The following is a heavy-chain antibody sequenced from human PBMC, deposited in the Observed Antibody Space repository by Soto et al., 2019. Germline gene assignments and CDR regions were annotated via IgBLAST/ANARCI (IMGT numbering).Heavy chain of an antibody. Sequence: EVQLLESGGGLVQPGGSLRLSCAASGFTFSSYAMSWVRQAPGKGLEWVSAISGSGGSTYYADSVKGRFTISRDNSKNTLYLQMNSLRAEDTAVYYCAKGDDYGDYEYYCYMDVWGKGTTVTVSS. CDR1: GFTFSSYA. CDR2: ISGSGGST. J-gene: IGHJ6*03. D-gene: IGHD4-17*01. V-gene: IGHV3-23*01. CDR3: AKGDDYGDYEYYCYMDV.